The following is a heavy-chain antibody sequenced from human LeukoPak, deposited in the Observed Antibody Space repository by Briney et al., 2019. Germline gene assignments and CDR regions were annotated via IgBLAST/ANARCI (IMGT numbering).Heavy chain of an antibody. V-gene: IGHV4-31*03. CDR3: ARYHYGYGY. J-gene: IGHJ4*02. Sequence: SQTLSLSCTVSGGSISSGDYYWSWIRQHPGKGLEWIGYIYYSGSTYYNPSLESRVTISLDTSKNQFSLKLSSVTAADTAMYYCARYHYGYGYWGQGTLVTVSS. CDR1: GGSISSGDYY. CDR2: IYYSGST. D-gene: IGHD3-10*01.